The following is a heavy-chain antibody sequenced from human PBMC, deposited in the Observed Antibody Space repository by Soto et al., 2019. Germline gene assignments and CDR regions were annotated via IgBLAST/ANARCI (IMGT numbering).Heavy chain of an antibody. Sequence: LRLSCEVSGFTFKTYWMSWVRQAPGKGLEWLANMNEDANKKYYVDSVKGRFTILGDSAGSAPLLRMDSLRAEDTAVYFCAAYNTSRHAAFDIWGRGTLVTVSS. CDR1: GFTFKTYW. CDR2: MNEDANKK. CDR3: AAYNTSRHAAFDI. J-gene: IGHJ3*02. D-gene: IGHD1-20*01. V-gene: IGHV3-7*01.